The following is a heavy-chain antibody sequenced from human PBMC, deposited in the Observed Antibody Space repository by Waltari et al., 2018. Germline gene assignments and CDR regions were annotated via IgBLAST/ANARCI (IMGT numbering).Heavy chain of an antibody. V-gene: IGHV3-23*01. D-gene: IGHD5-12*01. CDR3: AKEIQQWLLWGPSLAN. CDR2: ISPSGDST. Sequence: EVQLLESGGGLVQPGGSLRLSCAASGFTFNSYAMSWVRQAPGKGLEWVSGISPSGDSTYYADSVKGRFTVSRDNAKNTLYLQMNNLGAEDTALYYCAKEIQQWLLWGPSLANWGQGTLVTVSS. J-gene: IGHJ1*01. CDR1: GFTFNSYA.